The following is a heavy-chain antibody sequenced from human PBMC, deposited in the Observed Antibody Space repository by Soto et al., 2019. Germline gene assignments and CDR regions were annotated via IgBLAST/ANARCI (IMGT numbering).Heavy chain of an antibody. J-gene: IGHJ6*02. CDR1: GGSISSSSYY. D-gene: IGHD5-12*01. CDR3: ARQWLRLGDYYYYGMDV. Sequence: SETLSLTCTVSGGSISSSSYYWGWIRQPPGKGLEWIGSIYYSGSTYYNPSLKSRVTISVDTSKNQFSLKLSSVTAADTAVYYCARQWLRLGDYYYYGMDVRGQGTTVTVSS. V-gene: IGHV4-39*01. CDR2: IYYSGST.